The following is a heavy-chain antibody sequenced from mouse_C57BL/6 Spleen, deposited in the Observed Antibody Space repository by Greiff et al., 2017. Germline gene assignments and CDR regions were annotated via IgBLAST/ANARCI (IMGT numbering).Heavy chain of an antibody. D-gene: IGHD1-1*01. CDR1: GYTFTSYW. Sequence: QVHVKQPGAELVKPGASVKLSCKASGYTFTSYWMHWVKQRPGRGLEWIGRIDPNSGGTKYNEKFKSKATLTVDKPSSTAYMQLSSLTSEDSAVXYCARSDGSRYWYFDVWGTGTTVTVSS. CDR3: ARSDGSRYWYFDV. J-gene: IGHJ1*03. V-gene: IGHV1-72*01. CDR2: IDPNSGGT.